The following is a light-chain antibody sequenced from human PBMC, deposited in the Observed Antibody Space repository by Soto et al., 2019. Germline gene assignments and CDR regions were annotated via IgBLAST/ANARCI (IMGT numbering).Light chain of an antibody. J-gene: IGKJ2*01. Sequence: EIVLTQSPATLSLSPGERATLSCRASQSVSTFLAWFQHKPGQAPRLLIYGASNRATGIPARFSGSGSGTDFTLTISSREPEDFAVYYCQQRGNWPPTFGQGTKLEI. CDR1: QSVSTF. CDR3: QQRGNWPPT. V-gene: IGKV3-11*01. CDR2: GAS.